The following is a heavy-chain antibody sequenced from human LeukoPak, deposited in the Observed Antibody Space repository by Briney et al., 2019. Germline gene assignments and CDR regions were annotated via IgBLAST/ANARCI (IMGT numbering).Heavy chain of an antibody. J-gene: IGHJ5*02. D-gene: IGHD2-15*01. Sequence: GGSLRLSCAASGFTFSDYYMSWIRQAPGKGLEWVSYISSSGSTIYYADSVKGRFTFSRDNAKNSLYLQMNSLRAEDTAVYYCARGCSGGSCYTPLWFDPWGQGTLVTVSS. V-gene: IGHV3-11*01. CDR3: ARGCSGGSCYTPLWFDP. CDR2: ISSSGSTI. CDR1: GFTFSDYY.